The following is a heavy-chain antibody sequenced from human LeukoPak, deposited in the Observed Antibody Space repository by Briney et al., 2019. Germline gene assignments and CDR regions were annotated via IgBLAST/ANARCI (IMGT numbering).Heavy chain of an antibody. J-gene: IGHJ5*02. D-gene: IGHD6-19*01. V-gene: IGHV1-2*06. Sequence: ASVKVSCKASGYTLSGFYIHWVRQAPGQGLEWMGRIRPDDGATNYAQKIQGRVTLTRDTSISTSYMELSSFTSDDTAVYFCAREGVVAGSSRGWFDPWGHGTQVTVSS. CDR1: GYTLSGFY. CDR2: IRPDDGAT. CDR3: AREGVVAGSSRGWFDP.